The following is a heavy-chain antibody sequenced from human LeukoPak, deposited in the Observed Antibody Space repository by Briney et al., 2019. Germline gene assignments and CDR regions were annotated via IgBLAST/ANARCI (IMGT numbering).Heavy chain of an antibody. D-gene: IGHD6-13*01. CDR2: INPNSGGT. CDR3: ARGEGSWLSDY. Sequence: ASVKVSCKASGYTFSTYPRNWVRQAPGQGLEWMGRINPNSGGTNYAQKFQGRVTMTRDTSISTAYMELSRLRSDDTAVYYCARGEGSWLSDYWGQGTLVTVSS. J-gene: IGHJ4*02. CDR1: GYTFSTYP. V-gene: IGHV1-2*06.